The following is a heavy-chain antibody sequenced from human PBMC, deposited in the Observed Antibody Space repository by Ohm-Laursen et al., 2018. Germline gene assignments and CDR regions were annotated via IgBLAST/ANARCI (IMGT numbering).Heavy chain of an antibody. Sequence: SQTLSLTCTVSGGSISSGGYYWSWIRQHPGKGLEWIGYIYYSGSTYYNPSLKSRVTISVDTSKNQFSLKLSSVTAADTAVYYCARERLRMKNAFDIWGQGTMVTVSS. J-gene: IGHJ3*02. CDR3: ARERLRMKNAFDI. CDR2: IYYSGST. CDR1: GGSISSGGYY. V-gene: IGHV4-31*03. D-gene: IGHD4-17*01.